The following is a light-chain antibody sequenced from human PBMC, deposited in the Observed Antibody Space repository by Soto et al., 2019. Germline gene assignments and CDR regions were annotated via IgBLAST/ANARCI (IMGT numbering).Light chain of an antibody. J-gene: IGKJ1*01. CDR1: QSVSSTS. V-gene: IGKV3-20*01. CDR3: QHSKT. Sequence: EIVLTQSPGTLSLSPGERASLSCRASQSVSSTSLAWYQQKPGQAPSLLIYGAFSRATGTPDRFSGSGSGTDFTLTISRLEPEDFAVYYCQHSKTFGQGTKVEIK. CDR2: GAF.